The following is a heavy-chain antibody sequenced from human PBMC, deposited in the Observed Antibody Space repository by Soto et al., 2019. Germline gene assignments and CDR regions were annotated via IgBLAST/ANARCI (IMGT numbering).Heavy chain of an antibody. CDR3: ARGDYALVY. J-gene: IGHJ4*02. CDR1: GGSVSSGSYY. Sequence: SETLSLTCTVSGGSVSSGSYYWTWIRQTPGKGLEWIGYVYDSGSFNYNPSLKSRVTISVDTPKNQFSLRLKSVTAADTAVYYCARGDYALVYWGQGTLVTVSS. V-gene: IGHV4-61*01. D-gene: IGHD3-16*01. CDR2: VYDSGSF.